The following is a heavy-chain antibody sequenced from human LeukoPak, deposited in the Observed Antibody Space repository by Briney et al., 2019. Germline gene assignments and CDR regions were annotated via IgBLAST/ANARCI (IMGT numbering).Heavy chain of an antibody. J-gene: IGHJ6*02. V-gene: IGHV4-59*08. D-gene: IGHD2-2*02. CDR3: ASRSAKYGSYTGIDV. CDR2: IYYSGST. CDR1: GGSISSYY. Sequence: SETLSLTCTVSGGSISSYYWSWIRQPPGKGLEWLGYIYYSGSTNYNPSLKSRVTISVDTSKNQFSLKLSSVTAADTAVYYCASRSAKYGSYTGIDVCRQGTTATVSS.